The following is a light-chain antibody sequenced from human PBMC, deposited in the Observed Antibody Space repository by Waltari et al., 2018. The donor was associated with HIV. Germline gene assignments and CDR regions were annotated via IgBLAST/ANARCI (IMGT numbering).Light chain of an antibody. CDR1: TGAVTSSSY. V-gene: IGLV7-43*01. CDR3: LLYYGGRQPTWV. Sequence: VVTQEPSLTVSPGGTVTLTCTSSTGAVTSSSYASWFQQRPGQAPRPLIYSADKGHSWTPDHFSGSLLGAKAALTPFGAQPEDDADYFCLLYYGGRQPTWVFGGGTKLTV. CDR2: SAD. J-gene: IGLJ3*02.